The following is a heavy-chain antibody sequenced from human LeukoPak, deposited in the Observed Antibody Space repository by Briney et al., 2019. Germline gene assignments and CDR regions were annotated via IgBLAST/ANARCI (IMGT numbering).Heavy chain of an antibody. J-gene: IGHJ4*02. D-gene: IGHD2-2*02. CDR1: GGSISNYY. CDR3: ARRYTASPGERFDY. V-gene: IGHV4-59*08. Sequence: SETLPLTCTVSGGSISNYYWTWIRQPPGKGLEWIGYIYSSGNTNYNPSLNSRVTISLDTSKNQFSLILRSLTAADTAVYYCARRYTASPGERFDYWGQGTLVTVSS. CDR2: IYSSGNT.